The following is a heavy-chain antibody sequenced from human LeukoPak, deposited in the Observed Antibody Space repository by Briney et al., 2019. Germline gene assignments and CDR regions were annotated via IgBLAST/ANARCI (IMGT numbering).Heavy chain of an antibody. J-gene: IGHJ4*02. CDR3: ARARFGYNRGPFDY. V-gene: IGHV3-30-3*01. Sequence: PGRSLRLSCAASGFTFSNYAIHWVRQAPGKGLEWVAFISYDGSNKHYADSVKGRFTISRDNSKNTLYLQTNSLRPEDTAVYYCARARFGYNRGPFDYWGQGILVTVSS. D-gene: IGHD5-24*01. CDR2: ISYDGSNK. CDR1: GFTFSNYA.